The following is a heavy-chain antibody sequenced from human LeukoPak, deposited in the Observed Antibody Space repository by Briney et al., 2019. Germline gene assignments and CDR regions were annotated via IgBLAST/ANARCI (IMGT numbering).Heavy chain of an antibody. Sequence: ASVKVSCKASGYTFTSYGIRWVRQAPGQGLEWMGWISAYNGNTNYAQKLQGRVTMTTDTSTSTAYMELRSLRSDDTAVYYCARSTQKYSGDDYAYWGQGTLVTVSS. J-gene: IGHJ4*02. V-gene: IGHV1-18*01. D-gene: IGHD5-12*01. CDR3: ARSTQKYSGDDYAY. CDR1: GYTFTSYG. CDR2: ISAYNGNT.